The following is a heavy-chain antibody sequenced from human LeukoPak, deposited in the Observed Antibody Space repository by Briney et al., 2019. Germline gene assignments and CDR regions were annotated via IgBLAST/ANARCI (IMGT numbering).Heavy chain of an antibody. J-gene: IGHJ6*02. V-gene: IGHV3-30*03. D-gene: IGHD2-2*01. CDR1: GFTFSSYG. Sequence: GGSLRLSCAASGFTFSSYGMHWVRQAPGKGLEWVAVISYDGSNKYYADSVKGRLTISRDNSKNTLYLQMNSLRAEDTAVYYCARGYCSSTSCSYGMDVWGQGTTVTVSS. CDR2: ISYDGSNK. CDR3: ARGYCSSTSCSYGMDV.